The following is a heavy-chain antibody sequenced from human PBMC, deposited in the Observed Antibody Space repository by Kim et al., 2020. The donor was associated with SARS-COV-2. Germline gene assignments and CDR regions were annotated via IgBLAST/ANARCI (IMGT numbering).Heavy chain of an antibody. D-gene: IGHD7-27*01. Sequence: KWYNDYAVSVKSRITINPDTSKNQFSLQLNSVTPEDTAVYYCARNWDLDYWGQGTLVTVSS. CDR2: KWYN. J-gene: IGHJ4*02. V-gene: IGHV6-1*01. CDR3: ARNWDLDY.